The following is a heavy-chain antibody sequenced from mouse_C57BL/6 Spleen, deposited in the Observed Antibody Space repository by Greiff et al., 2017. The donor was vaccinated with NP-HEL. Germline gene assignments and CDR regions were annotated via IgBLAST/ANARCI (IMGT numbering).Heavy chain of an antibody. Sequence: EVKLQQSGPELVKPGASVKISCKASGYTFTDYYMNWVKQSHGKSLEWIGDINPNNGGTSYNQKFKGKATLTVDKSSSTAYMELRSLTSEDSAVYYCARGPRKSAMDYWGQGTSVTVSS. J-gene: IGHJ4*01. CDR3: ARGPRKSAMDY. V-gene: IGHV1-26*01. CDR2: INPNNGGT. CDR1: GYTFTDYY.